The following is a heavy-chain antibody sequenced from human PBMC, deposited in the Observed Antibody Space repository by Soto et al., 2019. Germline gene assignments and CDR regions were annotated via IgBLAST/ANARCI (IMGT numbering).Heavy chain of an antibody. CDR3: ARVERTLSTPFAYGMDV. CDR1: GGSINSGGYS. CDR2: IYHTGNT. J-gene: IGHJ6*02. D-gene: IGHD2-2*01. Sequence: QLQLQESGSGLVKPSQTLSLTCTVSGGSINSGGYSWIWIRQPPGKGLEWIGHIYHTGNTFYNTSHQSRGTIAVDPSKNQFSLSLGSVTAADTAMYYCARVERTLSTPFAYGMDVWGQGTTVTVSS. V-gene: IGHV4-30-2*01.